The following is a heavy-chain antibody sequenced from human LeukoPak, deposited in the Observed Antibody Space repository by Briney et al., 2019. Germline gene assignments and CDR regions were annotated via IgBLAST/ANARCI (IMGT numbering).Heavy chain of an antibody. Sequence: SETLSLTCAVSGGSISSHYWNWIRQPPGKGLEWIGNIYDSGSGSTNYNPSLKSRVSISVDTSKNQFSLKLSSVTAADTAVYYCARAGVRRDGYKFDYWGQGTLVTVSS. CDR1: GGSISSHY. CDR2: IYDSGSGST. CDR3: ARAGVRRDGYKFDY. J-gene: IGHJ4*02. V-gene: IGHV4-59*11. D-gene: IGHD5-24*01.